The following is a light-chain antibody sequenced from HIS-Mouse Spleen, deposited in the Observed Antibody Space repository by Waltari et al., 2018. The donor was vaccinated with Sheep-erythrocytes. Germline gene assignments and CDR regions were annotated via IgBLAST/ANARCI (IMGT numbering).Light chain of an antibody. V-gene: IGLV2-23*01. J-gene: IGLJ1*01. Sequence: QSALTQPASVSGSPGQSITISCTGTSSDVGSYNLVSWYQQHPGKAPKLMIYEGSKRPAGVSKRFSGSKSGKPASLTISGLQAEDEADYYCCSYAGSSTYVFGTGTKVTVL. CDR2: EGS. CDR1: SSDVGSYNL. CDR3: CSYAGSSTYV.